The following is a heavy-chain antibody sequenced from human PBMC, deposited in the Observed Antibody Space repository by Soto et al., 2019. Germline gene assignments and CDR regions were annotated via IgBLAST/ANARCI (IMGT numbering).Heavy chain of an antibody. D-gene: IGHD3-10*01. J-gene: IGHJ6*02. V-gene: IGHV4-4*02. CDR2: IYHSGST. Sequence: SETLSLTCAVSGGSISSSNWWSWVRQPPGKGLEWIGEIYHSGSTNYNPSLKSRVTISVDKSKNQFSLKLSSVTAADTAVYYCARALLDYYGSGSYYYYYYGMDVWGQGPTVT. CDR3: ARALLDYYGSGSYYYYYYGMDV. CDR1: GGSISSSNW.